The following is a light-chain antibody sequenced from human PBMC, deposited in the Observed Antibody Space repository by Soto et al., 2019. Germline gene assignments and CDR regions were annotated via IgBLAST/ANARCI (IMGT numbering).Light chain of an antibody. J-gene: IGLJ1*01. V-gene: IGLV2-14*03. Sequence: QSALTQPASVSGSPGQSITISCTGISDDPGIYTFVTWYQQHPGKAPKLILYDVSNRPSGISDRFSASKSGSTAFLTISGLQAEDEADYYCNSYSRISPYVFGTGTKLTVL. CDR2: DVS. CDR1: SDDPGIYTF. CDR3: NSYSRISPYV.